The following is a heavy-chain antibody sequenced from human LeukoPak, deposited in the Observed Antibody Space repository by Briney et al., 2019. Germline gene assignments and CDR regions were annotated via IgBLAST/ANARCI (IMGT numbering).Heavy chain of an antibody. J-gene: IGHJ5*02. V-gene: IGHV1-18*01. CDR3: ARETYSSSWSYNWFDP. CDR2: ISAYNGNT. D-gene: IGHD6-13*01. Sequence: GESLKISCKGSGYTFTSYGISWVRQAPGQGLEWMGWISAYNGNTNYVQKLQGRVTMTTDTSTSTAYMELRSLRSDDTAVYYCARETYSSSWSYNWFDPWGQGTLVTVSS. CDR1: GYTFTSYG.